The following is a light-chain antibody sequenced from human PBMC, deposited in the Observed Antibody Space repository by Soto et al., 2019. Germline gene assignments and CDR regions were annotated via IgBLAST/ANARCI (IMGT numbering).Light chain of an antibody. CDR2: DAS. Sequence: EIVLTQSPATLSLSPGERATLSCRASQSVSRYLAWYQQKPGQAPRLLIYDASNRATGIPARFSGSGSGTDLTITISSLEPEDFAVYYCQQRSDWPPSTFGQGTRLEIK. J-gene: IGKJ5*01. V-gene: IGKV3-11*01. CDR3: QQRSDWPPST. CDR1: QSVSRY.